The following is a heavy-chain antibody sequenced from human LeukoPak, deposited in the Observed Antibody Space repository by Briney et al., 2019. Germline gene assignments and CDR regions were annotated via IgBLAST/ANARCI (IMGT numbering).Heavy chain of an antibody. V-gene: IGHV4-59*01. Sequence: MASETLSLTCTVSGGSISGYYWSWIRQPPGKGLEWIGYIYSSGSPNYTPSLKSRVTISVDTSKNQFSLMLKSVTAADTAVYYCARRVAVVGSNWFDPWGQGTLVTVSS. CDR1: GGSISGYY. D-gene: IGHD6-13*01. J-gene: IGHJ5*02. CDR2: IYSSGSP. CDR3: ARRVAVVGSNWFDP.